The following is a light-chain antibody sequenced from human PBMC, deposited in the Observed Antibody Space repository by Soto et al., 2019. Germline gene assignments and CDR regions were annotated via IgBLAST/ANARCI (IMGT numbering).Light chain of an antibody. CDR2: EGS. Sequence: LTQPASVSGSPGQSLTISCTGTSSDVGSSNFVSWYQQHPGKAPKLIIYEGSRRPSGVSGRFSGSKSGNAASLTISGLQAEDEADYYCCSFPGTSTLYVFGSGTKVTVL. V-gene: IGLV2-23*01. CDR1: SSDVGSSNF. CDR3: CSFPGTSTLYV. J-gene: IGLJ1*01.